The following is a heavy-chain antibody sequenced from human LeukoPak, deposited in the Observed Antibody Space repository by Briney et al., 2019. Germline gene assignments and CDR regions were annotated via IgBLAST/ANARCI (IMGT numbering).Heavy chain of an antibody. CDR3: ARSFTVTNFDI. CDR1: GGSIRSTTYY. V-gene: IGHV4-39*07. CDR2: IYYSGNT. D-gene: IGHD4-17*01. J-gene: IGHJ3*02. Sequence: SGTLSLTCSVSGGSIRSTTYYWGWIRQAPGKRLEWIGSIYYSGNTYYSPSLMSRVTISVDTSKNQFSLNLNSVTAADTAVYYSARSFTVTNFDIWGQGTMVTVSS.